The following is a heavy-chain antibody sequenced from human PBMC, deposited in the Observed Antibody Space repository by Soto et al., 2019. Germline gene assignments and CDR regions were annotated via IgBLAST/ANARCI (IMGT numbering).Heavy chain of an antibody. D-gene: IGHD5-12*01. V-gene: IGHV1-69*01. CDR2: IIPIFGTA. J-gene: IGHJ3*02. Sequence: QVQLVQSGAEVKKPGSSVKVSCKASGGTFSSYAISWVRQAPGQGLEWMGGIIPIFGTANYAQKFQGRVTITADESTSTAYMELSSLRAEDTAVYYCARGAGRLQLPDHDDFDIWGQGTMVTFSS. CDR1: GGTFSSYA. CDR3: ARGAGRLQLPDHDDFDI.